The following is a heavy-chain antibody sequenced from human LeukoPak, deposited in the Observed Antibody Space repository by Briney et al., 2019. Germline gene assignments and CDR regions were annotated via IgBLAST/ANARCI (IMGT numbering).Heavy chain of an antibody. J-gene: IGHJ3*02. Sequence: SETLSLTCTVSGGSISSGDYYWSWIRQPPGKGLEWIGSIYYSGSTYYNPSLKSRVTISVDTSKNQFSLKLGSVTAADTAVYYCALGVVGVGDAFDIWGQGTMVTVSS. D-gene: IGHD3-3*01. CDR3: ALGVVGVGDAFDI. CDR1: GGSISSGDYY. CDR2: IYYSGST. V-gene: IGHV4-39*01.